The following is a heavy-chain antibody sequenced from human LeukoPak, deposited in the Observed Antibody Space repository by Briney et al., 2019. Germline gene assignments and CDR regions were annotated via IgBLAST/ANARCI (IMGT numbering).Heavy chain of an antibody. CDR2: ISDSGGST. Sequence: GGSLRLSCAASGFIFSSFAMSWVRQVPGKGLEWVSSISDSGGSTYYAGSVKGRFTISRDNSKNTLYLQMNSLRAGDTAIYYCAKERGRAATADYFDCWGQGTLVTVSS. CDR3: AKERGRAATADYFDC. D-gene: IGHD2-15*01. J-gene: IGHJ4*02. V-gene: IGHV3-23*01. CDR1: GFIFSSFA.